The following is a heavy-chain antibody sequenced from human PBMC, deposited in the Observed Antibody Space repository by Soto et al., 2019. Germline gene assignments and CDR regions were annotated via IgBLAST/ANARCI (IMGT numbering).Heavy chain of an antibody. D-gene: IGHD2-2*01. Sequence: EVQLVESGGGLVQPGGSLRLSCAASGFTFSSYSMNWVRQAPGKGLEWVSYISSSSSTIYYADSVKGRFTISRDNAKNSLYLEMKSRTAEETTVYYCARGGGYDNDWCQGSLVSVSS. J-gene: IGHJ4*02. CDR1: GFTFSSYS. CDR3: ARGGGYDND. V-gene: IGHV3-48*01. CDR2: ISSSSSTI.